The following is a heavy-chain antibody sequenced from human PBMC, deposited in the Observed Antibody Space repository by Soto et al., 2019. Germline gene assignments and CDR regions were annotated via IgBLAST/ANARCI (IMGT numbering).Heavy chain of an antibody. Sequence: ASVKISCKASGYTFTSYGISWVRQAPGQGLEWMGWISVNNGNTNYEQKFLGRVTMTTDTSTTTAYMELRSLRSDDTAVYYCARDKIVVPADYWGQGTLVTVAS. V-gene: IGHV1-18*01. CDR2: ISVNNGNT. D-gene: IGHD2-2*01. J-gene: IGHJ4*02. CDR1: GYTFTSYG. CDR3: ARDKIVVPADY.